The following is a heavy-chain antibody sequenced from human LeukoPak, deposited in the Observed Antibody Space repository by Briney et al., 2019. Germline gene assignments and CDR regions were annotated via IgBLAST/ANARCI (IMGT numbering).Heavy chain of an antibody. CDR2: ISRSGSTK. J-gene: IGHJ4*02. CDR1: GFTFSDYN. CDR3: ARDLAQRYDY. V-gene: IGHV3-11*04. Sequence: GGSLRLSCAASGFTFSDYNMRWMRQAPGKGLEWVSSISRSGSTKYYADSVKGRFTISRDNAKNSLYLQMDSLRVEDTAVYYCARDLAQRYDYWGQGTQVTVSS. D-gene: IGHD1/OR15-1a*01.